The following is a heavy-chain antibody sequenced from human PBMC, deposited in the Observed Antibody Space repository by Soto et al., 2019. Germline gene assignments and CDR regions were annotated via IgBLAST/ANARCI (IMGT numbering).Heavy chain of an antibody. Sequence: QVPLVQSGAEVKKPGSSVTVSCKASGGTFSSYAIHWVRQAPGQGLEWMGGIIPIYGPAKYAQRFQGRVTNTADASTPTVYMKLTSLTARATAVYYCARVTSMVRGVGDNWFDPWGHGTLVTVSS. V-gene: IGHV1-69*01. CDR2: IIPIYGPA. CDR3: ARVTSMVRGVGDNWFDP. J-gene: IGHJ5*02. D-gene: IGHD3-10*01. CDR1: GGTFSSYA.